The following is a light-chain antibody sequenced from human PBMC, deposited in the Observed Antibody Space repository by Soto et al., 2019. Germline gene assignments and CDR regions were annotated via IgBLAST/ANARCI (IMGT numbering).Light chain of an antibody. Sequence: SALTQPASVSGSPGQSITMSCTGTSSDVGGFDYVSWYQQHPGKAPKLMIYEVSKRPSGVSNRFSGSKSGNTASLTISGLQAEDEADYYCSSYTGSSTLYVFGTGTKVTVL. CDR1: SSDVGGFDY. CDR2: EVS. J-gene: IGLJ1*01. V-gene: IGLV2-14*01. CDR3: SSYTGSSTLYV.